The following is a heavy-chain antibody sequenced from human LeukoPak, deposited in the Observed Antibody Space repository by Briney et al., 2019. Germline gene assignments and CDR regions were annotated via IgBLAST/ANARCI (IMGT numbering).Heavy chain of an antibody. Sequence: SVKVSCKTSGGSINNYGINWVRQAPGQGLEWMGMIIPLLTRPKYAKKFQGRVTITADESADTAYMEVSRLTSEDTAVFFCAIVPKTGTPAITRGPGTLVSVSS. CDR2: IIPLLTRP. J-gene: IGHJ4*02. CDR1: GGSINNYG. CDR3: AIVPKTGTPAIT. V-gene: IGHV1-69*13. D-gene: IGHD1-1*01.